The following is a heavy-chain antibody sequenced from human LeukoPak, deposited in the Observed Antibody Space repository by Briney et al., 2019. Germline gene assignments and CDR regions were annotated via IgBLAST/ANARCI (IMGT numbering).Heavy chain of an antibody. D-gene: IGHD3-16*02. Sequence: GRSLRLSCAASGFTFDDYAMHWVRQAPGKGLEWVSGISWNSGSIGYADSVKGRFTISRDNAKNSLYLQMNSLRAEDTALYYCAIDSFPGRLGELSSFDYWGQGTLVTVSS. CDR2: ISWNSGSI. CDR3: AIDSFPGRLGELSSFDY. J-gene: IGHJ4*02. CDR1: GFTFDDYA. V-gene: IGHV3-9*01.